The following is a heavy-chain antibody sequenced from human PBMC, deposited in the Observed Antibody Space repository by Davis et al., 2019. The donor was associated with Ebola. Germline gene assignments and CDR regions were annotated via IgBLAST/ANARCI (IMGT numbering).Heavy chain of an antibody. CDR3: ARHPFASIAAPWFDP. CDR2: IYYSGST. CDR1: GGSISSSSYY. Sequence: PSETLSLTCTVSGGSISSSSYYWGWIRQPPGKGLEWIGSIYYSGSTYYNPSLKSRVTISVDTSKNQFSLKLSSVTAADTAVYYCARHPFASIAAPWFDPWGQGTLVTVSS. V-gene: IGHV4-39*01. D-gene: IGHD6-6*01. J-gene: IGHJ5*02.